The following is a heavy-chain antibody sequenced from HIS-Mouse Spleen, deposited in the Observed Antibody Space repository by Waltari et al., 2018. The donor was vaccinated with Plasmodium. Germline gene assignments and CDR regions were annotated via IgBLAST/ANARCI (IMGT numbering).Heavy chain of an antibody. J-gene: IGHJ4*02. CDR1: GFTFSSYW. V-gene: IGHV3-7*01. D-gene: IGHD1-7*01. CDR2: IKQDGSEK. CDR3: ARRTTFDY. Sequence: EVQLVESGGGWVQPGGSLRLSCAASGFTFSSYWRSWGRQAPGKGLEWVANIKQDGSEKYYVDSVKGRFTISRDNAKNSLYLQMNSLRAEDTAVYYCARRTTFDYWGQGTLVTVSS.